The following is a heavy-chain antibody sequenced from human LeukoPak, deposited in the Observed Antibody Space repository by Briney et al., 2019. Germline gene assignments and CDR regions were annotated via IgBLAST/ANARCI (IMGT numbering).Heavy chain of an antibody. D-gene: IGHD3-10*01. CDR2: IIPIFGTA. Sequence: ASVKVSCKASGGTFSSYAISWVRQAPGQGLEWMGRIIPIFGTANYAQKFQGRVTITTDESTSTAYMELSSLRSEDTAVYYCARGGSSRGDRFDYWGQGTLVTVSS. CDR1: GGTFSSYA. J-gene: IGHJ4*02. CDR3: ARGGSSRGDRFDY. V-gene: IGHV1-69*05.